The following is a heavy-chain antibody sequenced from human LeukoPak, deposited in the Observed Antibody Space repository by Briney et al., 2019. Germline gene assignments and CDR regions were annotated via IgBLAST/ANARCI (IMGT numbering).Heavy chain of an antibody. D-gene: IGHD2-2*02. Sequence: PGGSLRLSCAASGFTVSSTYMTWVRQAPGKGLEWIGYIYHSGSTNYNPSLKSRVAISVDTSKNQFSLKLYSVTATDTAVYYCTYCSSTSCYKGHMDVWGKGTTVTVSS. V-gene: IGHV4-34*08. CDR3: TYCSSTSCYKGHMDV. J-gene: IGHJ6*03. CDR2: IYHSGST. CDR1: GFTVSSTY.